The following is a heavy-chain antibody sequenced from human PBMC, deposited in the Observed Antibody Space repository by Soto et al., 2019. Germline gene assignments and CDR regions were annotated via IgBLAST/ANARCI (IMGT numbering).Heavy chain of an antibody. CDR1: GGSFSGYY. Sequence: KPSETLSLTCAVYGGSFSGYYWSWIRQPPGKGLEWIGEINHSGSTNYNPSLKSRVTISVDTSKNQFSLKLSSVTAADTAVYYCARGRGKLGYCTNGVCYWRWFDPWGQGTLVTVSS. J-gene: IGHJ5*02. CDR3: ARGRGKLGYCTNGVCYWRWFDP. V-gene: IGHV4-34*01. D-gene: IGHD2-8*01. CDR2: INHSGST.